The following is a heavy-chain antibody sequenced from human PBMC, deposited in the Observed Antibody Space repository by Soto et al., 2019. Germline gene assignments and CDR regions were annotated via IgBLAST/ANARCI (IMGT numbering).Heavy chain of an antibody. D-gene: IGHD2-2*01. V-gene: IGHV5-10-1*01. CDR2: IDPSDSYT. CDR3: ARRGLGSSSCCGSFCGQGLGY. CDR1: GYSFTTYW. J-gene: IGHJ4*02. Sequence: PGESLKISCKGSGYSFTTYWITWVRQMPGKGLEWMGRIDPSDSYTNYSPSFQGHVTISADKSISTAYLQWDSLKASDTAMYYCARRGLGSSSCCGSFCGQGLGYWDQGTLVSVSS.